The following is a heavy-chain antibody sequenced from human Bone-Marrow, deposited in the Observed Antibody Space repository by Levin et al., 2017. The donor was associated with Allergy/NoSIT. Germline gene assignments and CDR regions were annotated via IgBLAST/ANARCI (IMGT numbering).Heavy chain of an antibody. CDR1: GFTFSSYS. CDR3: ARWNYGDYGPREFDY. D-gene: IGHD4-17*01. J-gene: IGHJ4*02. V-gene: IGHV3-48*02. CDR2: ISSSSSTI. Sequence: GGSLRLSCAASGFTFSSYSMNWVRQAPGKGLEWVSYISSSSSTIYYADSVKGRFTISRDNAKNSLYLQMNSLRDEDTAVYYCARWNYGDYGPREFDYWGQGTLVTVSS.